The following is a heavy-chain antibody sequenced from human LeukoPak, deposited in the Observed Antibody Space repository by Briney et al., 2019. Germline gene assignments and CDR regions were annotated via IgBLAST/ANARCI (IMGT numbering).Heavy chain of an antibody. V-gene: IGHV3-23*01. CDR1: GFTFSSYA. Sequence: PGGSLRLSCAASGFTFSSYAMSWVRQAPGKGLEWVSAISGSGGSTYYADSVKGRFTISRDNSKNTLYLQMNSLRAEDTAVYYCAKESDKTYYDFWSGYYAFDYWGQGTLVTVSS. D-gene: IGHD3-3*01. J-gene: IGHJ4*02. CDR3: AKESDKTYYDFWSGYYAFDY. CDR2: ISGSGGST.